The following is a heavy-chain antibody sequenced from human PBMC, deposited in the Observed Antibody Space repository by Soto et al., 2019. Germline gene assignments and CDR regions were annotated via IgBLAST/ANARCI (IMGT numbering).Heavy chain of an antibody. CDR3: ARDPRRKDDYYFDY. V-gene: IGHV3-48*03. J-gene: IGHJ4*02. D-gene: IGHD2-15*01. Sequence: LRLSCAASGFTFSSYEMNWVRQAPGKGLEWVSYISSSGSTIYYADSVKGRFTISRDNAKNSLYLQMNSLRAEDTAVYYCARDPRRKDDYYFDYWGQGTLVTVSS. CDR2: ISSSGSTI. CDR1: GFTFSSYE.